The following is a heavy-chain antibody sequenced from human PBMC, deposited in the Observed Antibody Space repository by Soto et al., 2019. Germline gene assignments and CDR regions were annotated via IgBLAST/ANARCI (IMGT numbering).Heavy chain of an antibody. D-gene: IGHD3-16*01. Sequence: MQMVESGGGSVQPGGSLRLSCAASGFPFSHYWMHWVRQTPGKGLVWVSRINPAGTITNYADSVEGRFTISRDNADSALFLQMNSLSAEDTAIYYCTSDTFGLRDTWRQGTLVTVSS. CDR3: TSDTFGLRDT. CDR2: INPAGTIT. CDR1: GFPFSHYW. J-gene: IGHJ5*02. V-gene: IGHV3-74*01.